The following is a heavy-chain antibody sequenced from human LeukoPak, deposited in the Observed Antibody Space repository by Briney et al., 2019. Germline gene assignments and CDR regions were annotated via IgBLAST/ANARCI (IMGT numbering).Heavy chain of an antibody. V-gene: IGHV3-30*18. J-gene: IGHJ4*02. CDR2: ISYDGSNK. CDR1: GFTFSSYG. D-gene: IGHD6-19*01. Sequence: PGGSLRLSCAASGFTFSSYGMYWVGQAPSKGLEWVALISYDGSNKYYADSVMGRFTISRDNSKNTLYLQMNSLSAEDTAVYYCAKGYESTGWYPEYWGQGTLVPVSS. CDR3: AKGYESTGWYPEY.